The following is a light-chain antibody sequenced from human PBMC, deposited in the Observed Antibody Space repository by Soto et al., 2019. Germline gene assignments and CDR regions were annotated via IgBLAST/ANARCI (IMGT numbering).Light chain of an antibody. CDR1: QSVLYSSNNKNY. V-gene: IGKV4-1*01. CDR3: QQYLHTPRT. J-gene: IGKJ1*01. Sequence: DAVMTQSPDSLAVSLGERATINCKSSQSVLYSSNNKNYLAWYQQKPGRPPKLLIYWAAFRASGVPDRCSGSGSGTDFILPISSLLAEDVAVYFCQQYLHTPRTFGQGTKVEIK. CDR2: WAA.